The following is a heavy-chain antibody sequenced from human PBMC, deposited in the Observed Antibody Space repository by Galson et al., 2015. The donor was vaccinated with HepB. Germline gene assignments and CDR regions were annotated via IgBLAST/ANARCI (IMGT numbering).Heavy chain of an antibody. CDR3: TTVSVVVVAATPLLDV. CDR1: GFTFSNDW. D-gene: IGHD2-15*01. CDR2: IKSKTDGGTT. J-gene: IGHJ6*02. V-gene: IGHV3-15*01. Sequence: SLRLSCAASGFTFSNDWMSWVRQAPGKGLEWVGRIKSKTDGGTTDYAAPVKGRFTISRDDSKNTLYLQMNSLKTEDTAVYYCTTVSVVVVAATPLLDVWGQGTTVTVSS.